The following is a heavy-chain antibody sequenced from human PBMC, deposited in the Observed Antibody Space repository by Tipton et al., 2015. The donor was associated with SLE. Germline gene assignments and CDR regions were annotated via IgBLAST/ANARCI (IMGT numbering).Heavy chain of an antibody. D-gene: IGHD6-19*01. J-gene: IGHJ1*01. CDR2: IYYSGST. V-gene: IGHV4-30-4*08. CDR3: ARGRKQWPVGIFQH. Sequence: TLSLTCTVSGGSISSGGYYWSWIRQHPGKGLEWIGYIYYSGSTYYNPSLKSRVTISVDTSKNQFSLKLSSVTAADTAVYYCARGRKQWPVGIFQHWGQGTLVTVSS. CDR1: GGSISSGGYY.